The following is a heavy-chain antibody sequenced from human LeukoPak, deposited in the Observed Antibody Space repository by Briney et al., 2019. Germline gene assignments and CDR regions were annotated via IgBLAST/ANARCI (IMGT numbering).Heavy chain of an antibody. CDR3: ARDPGFCSGANCPYYSYYMVV. Sequence: SETLSLTCAVYGGSFSGYYWSWIRQPPGKGLEWIGEINHSESANYNPSLRSRVTISADTSKNQFSLKLTSVTAADTAVYYWARDPGFCSGANCPYYSYYMVVWGKGTTVTVSS. V-gene: IGHV4-34*01. J-gene: IGHJ6*03. D-gene: IGHD2-15*01. CDR2: INHSESA. CDR1: GGSFSGYY.